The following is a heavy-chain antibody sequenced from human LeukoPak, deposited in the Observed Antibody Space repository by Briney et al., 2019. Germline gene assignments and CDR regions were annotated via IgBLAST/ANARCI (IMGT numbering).Heavy chain of an antibody. D-gene: IGHD3/OR15-3a*01. J-gene: IGHJ3*02. V-gene: IGHV3-7*03. CDR2: INEDGSGK. CDR1: GFISSYW. Sequence: GGSLRLSCAASGFISSYWMSWVRQAPGKGLEWVANINEDGSGKYYVDSVKGRFSISRDNAKNSLYLQINSLRAEDTAVYYCAKDLGGTGTDAFDIWGQGTMVTVSS. CDR3: AKDLGGTGTDAFDI.